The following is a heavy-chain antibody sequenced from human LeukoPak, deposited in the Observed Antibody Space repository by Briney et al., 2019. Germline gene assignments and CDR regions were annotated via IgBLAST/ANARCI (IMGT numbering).Heavy chain of an antibody. V-gene: IGHV4-34*01. CDR3: AREEDYDHAFDI. CDR1: GGSFSGYY. D-gene: IGHD3-22*01. CDR2: INHSGST. J-gene: IGHJ3*02. Sequence: PSETLSLTCAVYGGSFSGYYWSWIRQPPGKGLEWIGEINHSGSTNYNPSLKSRVTISVDTSKNQFSLKLSSVTAADTAVYYCAREEDYDHAFDIWGQGTMVTVSS.